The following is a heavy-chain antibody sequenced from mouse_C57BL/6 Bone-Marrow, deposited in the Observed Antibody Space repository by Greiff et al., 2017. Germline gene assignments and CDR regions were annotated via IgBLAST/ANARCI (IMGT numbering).Heavy chain of an antibody. CDR3: ARLGASTGSSYEDAMDY. Sequence: QVQLKQSGAELVRPGSSVKLSCKASGYTFTSYWMHWVKQRPIQGLEWIGNIDPSDSETPYNQKFKDKATLTVDKSSSTAYMQLSSLTSEDSAVYYCARLGASTGSSYEDAMDYWGQGTSVTVSS. CDR2: IDPSDSET. CDR1: GYTFTSYW. J-gene: IGHJ4*01. V-gene: IGHV1-52*01. D-gene: IGHD1-1*01.